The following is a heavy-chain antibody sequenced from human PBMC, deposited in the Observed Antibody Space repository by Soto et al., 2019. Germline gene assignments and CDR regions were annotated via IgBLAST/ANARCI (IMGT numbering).Heavy chain of an antibody. CDR2: INHSGST. J-gene: IGHJ5*02. D-gene: IGHD2-2*01. CDR1: GGSFSGYY. V-gene: IGHV4-34*01. Sequence: QVQLQQWGAGLLKPSETLSLTCAVYGGSFSGYYWSWIRQPPGKGLEWIGEINHSGSTNYNPSLKSRVTISVDTSNNQFSLKLSSVTAADTAVYYCAIGDCSITSCYYHWFDPWGQGTLVTVSS. CDR3: AIGDCSITSCYYHWFDP.